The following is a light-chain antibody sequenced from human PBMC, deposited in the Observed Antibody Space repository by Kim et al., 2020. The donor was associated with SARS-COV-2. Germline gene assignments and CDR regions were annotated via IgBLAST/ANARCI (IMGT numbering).Light chain of an antibody. CDR3: GSYTSSSTLV. CDR2: DVS. Sequence: QSALTQPASVSGSPGQSITISCTATSSDVVGYTFVSWYQQHPGKAPKLMIYDVSNRPSGVSNRFSGSKSGNTASLTISGLQAEDEADYYCGSYTSSSTLVFGGGTKLTVL. CDR1: SSDVVGYTF. V-gene: IGLV2-14*03. J-gene: IGLJ3*02.